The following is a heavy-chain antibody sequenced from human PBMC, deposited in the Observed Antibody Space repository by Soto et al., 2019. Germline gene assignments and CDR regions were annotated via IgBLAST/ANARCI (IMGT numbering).Heavy chain of an antibody. J-gene: IGHJ5*02. D-gene: IGHD4-17*01. CDR1: GFTLSSYA. Sequence: GSLRLSCAASGFTLSSYAMSWVRQAPGKGLEWVSTFSGTGGYTYYADSVKGRFTISRDDSKNTLFLHMNSLRAADTAVYYCARGQRALITYGPFDPWGQGTLVTVSS. V-gene: IGHV3-23*01. CDR2: FSGTGGYT. CDR3: ARGQRALITYGPFDP.